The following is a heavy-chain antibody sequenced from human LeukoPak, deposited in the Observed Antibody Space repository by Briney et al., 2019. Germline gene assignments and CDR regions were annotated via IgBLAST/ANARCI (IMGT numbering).Heavy chain of an antibody. Sequence: GGSLRLSCAASGFTFSSYSMNWVRQAPGKGLEWVSSISSSSSYIYYAHSVKGRFTISRDNAKNSLYLQMNSLRAEDTAVYYCARDLYCSSTSCYTYYYYGMDVWGQGTTVTVSS. CDR2: ISSSSSYI. D-gene: IGHD2-2*02. J-gene: IGHJ6*02. CDR1: GFTFSSYS. CDR3: ARDLYCSSTSCYTYYYYGMDV. V-gene: IGHV3-21*01.